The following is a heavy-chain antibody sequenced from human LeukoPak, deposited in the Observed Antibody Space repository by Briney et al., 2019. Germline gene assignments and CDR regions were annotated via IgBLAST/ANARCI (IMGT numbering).Heavy chain of an antibody. CDR3: ARGNYLDY. V-gene: IGHV3-7*01. CDR1: RLTFSSYW. Sequence: GGSLRLSCVASRLTFSSYWMNWVRQAPGKGLEWVANINQVGNERYYVDSVKGRFTISRDNAKNSLYLQMDSLRAEDTAVYYCARGNYLDYWGQGTLVTVSS. CDR2: INQVGNER. J-gene: IGHJ4*02.